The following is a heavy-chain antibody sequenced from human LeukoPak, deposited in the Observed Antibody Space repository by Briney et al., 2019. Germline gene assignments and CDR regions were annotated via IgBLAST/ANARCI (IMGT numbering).Heavy chain of an antibody. J-gene: IGHJ3*02. CDR2: ISSSGSTI. CDR1: GFTFSSYE. D-gene: IGHD5-18*01. V-gene: IGHV3-48*03. CDR3: AKRRGYSYGVEGCFDI. Sequence: GGSLRLSCAASGFTFSSYEMNWVRQAPGKGLEWVSYISSSGSTIYYADSVKGRFTISRDNSKNMLYVQMNSLRAEDTAIYYCAKRRGYSYGVEGCFDIWGQGTMVTVSS.